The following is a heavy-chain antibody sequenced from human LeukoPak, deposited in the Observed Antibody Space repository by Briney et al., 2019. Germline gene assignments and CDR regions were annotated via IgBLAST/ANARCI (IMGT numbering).Heavy chain of an antibody. CDR2: ISPSKGGA. CDR1: EYTTYY. J-gene: IGHJ4*02. Sequence: GASVKVSCKTSEYTTYYIHWVRQAHGQGLEWMGLISPSKGGAWYAQNFQGRVTMTRDTSRDTSTTTVYMELNSPRSEDTAVYYCARERGYCSGASCYGADYWGQGTLVTVSS. CDR3: ARERGYCSGASCYGADY. V-gene: IGHV1-46*01. D-gene: IGHD2-2*01.